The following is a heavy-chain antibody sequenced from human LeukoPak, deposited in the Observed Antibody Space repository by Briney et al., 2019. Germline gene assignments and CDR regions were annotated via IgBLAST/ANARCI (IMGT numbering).Heavy chain of an antibody. V-gene: IGHV4-38-2*01. CDR3: ARPPSAVHWYFEL. D-gene: IGHD2-2*01. J-gene: IGHJ2*01. Sequence: SETLSLTCAVSGYSISSGYYWGWIRQPPGKGLEWIGSIYHSGSTYYNPSLKSRVTISVDTSKNQFSLKLSSVTAADTAVYYCARPPSAVHWYFELWGRGTLVTVSS. CDR1: GYSISSGYY. CDR2: IYHSGST.